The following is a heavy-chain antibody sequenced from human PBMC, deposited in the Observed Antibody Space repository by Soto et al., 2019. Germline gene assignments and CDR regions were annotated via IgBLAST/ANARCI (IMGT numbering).Heavy chain of an antibody. CDR1: GVSISSSHW. J-gene: IGHJ6*02. Sequence: QVQLQESGPGLVKSSGTLSLTCAVSGVSISSSHWWTWVRQPPGKGLEWIGEIHYSGTTNYNSPRGGRVTISADNSKNQFSLNLISVTAADTAIYYCARCAYGSYTFGIDVWGQGTTVTVSS. V-gene: IGHV4-4*02. CDR3: ARCAYGSYTFGIDV. D-gene: IGHD3-3*01. CDR2: IHYSGTT.